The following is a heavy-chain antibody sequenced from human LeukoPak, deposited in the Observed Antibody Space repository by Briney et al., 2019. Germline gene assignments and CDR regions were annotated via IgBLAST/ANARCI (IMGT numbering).Heavy chain of an antibody. D-gene: IGHD3-16*01. Sequence: GASVKVSCKASGYTFTGYYMHWVRQAPGQGLEWMGWISAYNGNTNYAQKLQGRVTMTTDTSTSTAYMELRSLRSDDTAVYYCARDLDDYVWGSPSGQTNFDYWGQGTLVTVSS. J-gene: IGHJ4*02. V-gene: IGHV1-18*04. CDR3: ARDLDDYVWGSPSGQTNFDY. CDR1: GYTFTGYY. CDR2: ISAYNGNT.